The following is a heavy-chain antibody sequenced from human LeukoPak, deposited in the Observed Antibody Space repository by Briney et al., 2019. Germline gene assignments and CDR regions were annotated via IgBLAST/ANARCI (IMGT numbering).Heavy chain of an antibody. J-gene: IGHJ4*02. V-gene: IGHV3-48*02. CDR2: ISGSSSTM. CDR1: GFTFSSYA. D-gene: IGHD3-10*01. CDR3: ARDGSGSDFSLDY. Sequence: GGSLRLSCAASGFTFSSYAMSWVRQAPGKGLEWVSYISGSSSTMYYADSVRGRFTISRDNAKNSLFLQMNSLKDEDTAVYYCARDGSGSDFSLDYWGQGTLVTVSS.